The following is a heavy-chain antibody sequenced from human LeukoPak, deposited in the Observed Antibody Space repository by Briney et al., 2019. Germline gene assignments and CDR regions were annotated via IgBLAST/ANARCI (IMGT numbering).Heavy chain of an antibody. CDR2: INPHSGGT. V-gene: IGHV1-2*02. CDR1: GYTFTDYY. CDR3: ATSPGYYPDMFDY. J-gene: IGHJ4*02. D-gene: IGHD3-22*01. Sequence: ASVKVSCKASGYTFTDYYMHWVRQAPGQGLEWMGWINPHSGGTDHAQKFQGRVTMTRDTSISTAYMELSRLRSDDTAVYYCATSPGYYPDMFDYWGQGTLVTVSS.